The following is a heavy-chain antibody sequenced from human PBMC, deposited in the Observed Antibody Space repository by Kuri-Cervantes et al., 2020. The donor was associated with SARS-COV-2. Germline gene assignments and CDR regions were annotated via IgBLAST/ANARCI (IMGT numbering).Heavy chain of an antibody. Sequence: ESLKISCAVYGGSFSGYYWSWIRQPPGKGLEWIGEINHSGSTNYNPSLKSRVTISVDTSKNQFSLKLSSVTAADTAVYYCARIVGNDAFDIWGQGTMVTDSS. V-gene: IGHV4-34*01. J-gene: IGHJ3*02. CDR3: ARIVGNDAFDI. CDR2: INHSGST. CDR1: GGSFSGYY. D-gene: IGHD2-21*01.